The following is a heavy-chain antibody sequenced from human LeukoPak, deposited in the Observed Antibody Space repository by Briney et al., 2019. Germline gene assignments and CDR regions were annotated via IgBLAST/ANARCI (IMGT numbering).Heavy chain of an antibody. CDR3: ARAPRDCAEECYTGYCDG. Sequence: PGGSLRLSCAASGFTFSSYAMSWVRQAPGKGLEWVSGILDSGYSTYYANSVKGRFTISRDTAKNSLYLQMNSLRAEDTALYYCARAPRDCAEECYTGYCDGWGQGTLVTVSS. CDR2: ILDSGYST. D-gene: IGHD3-16*02. CDR1: GFTFSSYA. V-gene: IGHV3-23*01. J-gene: IGHJ1*01.